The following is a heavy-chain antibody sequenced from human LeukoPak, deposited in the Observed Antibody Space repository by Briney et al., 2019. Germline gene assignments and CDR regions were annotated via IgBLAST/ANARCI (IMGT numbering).Heavy chain of an antibody. V-gene: IGHV3-66*01. CDR2: IYSGGST. Sequence: PGGSLRLSCAASGFTFSSYSMNWVRQAPGKGLEWVSVIYSGGSTYYADSVKGRFTISRDNSKNTLYLQMNSLRAEDTAVYYCARYSRLGHLDYWGQGTLVTVSS. CDR3: ARYSRLGHLDY. CDR1: GFTFSSYS. J-gene: IGHJ4*02. D-gene: IGHD2-15*01.